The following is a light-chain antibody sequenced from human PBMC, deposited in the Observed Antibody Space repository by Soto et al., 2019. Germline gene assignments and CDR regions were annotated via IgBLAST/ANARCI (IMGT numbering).Light chain of an antibody. J-gene: IGLJ3*02. Sequence: QSVLTQPASVSGSPGQSITISCTGTSSDVGGYNYVSWYQQHPGKAPKLMIYDVSNRPSGVSNRFSGSKSVNTASLTISGLQAEDEADYYCSSYTSSSTRGVFGGGTKLTVL. CDR1: SSDVGGYNY. CDR2: DVS. V-gene: IGLV2-14*01. CDR3: SSYTSSSTRGV.